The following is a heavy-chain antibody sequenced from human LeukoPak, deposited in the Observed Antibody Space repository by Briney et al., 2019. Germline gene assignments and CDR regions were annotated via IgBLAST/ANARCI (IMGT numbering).Heavy chain of an antibody. CDR2: IYYSVTT. CDR3: ARHGGYSSPYLH. J-gene: IGHJ1*01. Sequence: SETLSLTCTVSGGSISNYYWSWIRQPPGKGLECMGYIYYSVTTNYNPSLKSRVTISVDTSKNQFSLKLSSVTAADTAVYYCARHGGYSSPYLHWGQGTLVTVSS. V-gene: IGHV4-59*08. CDR1: GGSISNYY. D-gene: IGHD6-13*01.